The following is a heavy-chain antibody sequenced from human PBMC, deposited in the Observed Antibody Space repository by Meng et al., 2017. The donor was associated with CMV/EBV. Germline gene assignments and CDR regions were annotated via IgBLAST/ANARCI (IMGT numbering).Heavy chain of an antibody. Sequence: GGSLRLSCAASGFTFSSYSMNWVRQAPGKGLEWVSSISSSSSYIYYADSVKGRFTISRDNAKNSLYLQMNSLRAEDTAVYYCARDGLEGPIWSGPYYYYGMDVWGQGTTVTVS. CDR3: ARDGLEGPIWSGPYYYYGMDV. D-gene: IGHD3-3*01. CDR1: GFTFSSYS. J-gene: IGHJ6*02. CDR2: ISSSSSYI. V-gene: IGHV3-21*01.